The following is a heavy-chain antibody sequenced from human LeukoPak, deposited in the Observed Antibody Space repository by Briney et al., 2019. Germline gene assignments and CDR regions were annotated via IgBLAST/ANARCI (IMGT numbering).Heavy chain of an antibody. D-gene: IGHD6-13*01. CDR1: GGSFSGYY. CDR3: ARPRRGSGSWYGMDV. Sequence: SGTLSLTCAVYGGSFSGYYWTWIRQPPGKGLEWIGEINHRGSTNYNPSLKSRVTISVDTSKKQLSLKLTSVTAADTAVYYYARPRRGSGSWYGMDVWGRGTTVTVSS. CDR2: INHRGST. J-gene: IGHJ6*04. V-gene: IGHV4-34*01.